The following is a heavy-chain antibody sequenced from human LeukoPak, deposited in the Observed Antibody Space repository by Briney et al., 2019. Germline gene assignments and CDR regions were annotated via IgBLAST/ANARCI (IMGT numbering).Heavy chain of an antibody. V-gene: IGHV4-59*11. J-gene: IGHJ3*02. CDR2: NYSSECT. D-gene: IGHD3-22*01. CDR1: GGFNSTLY. CDR3: ARIYYDSGAYYRRAFDI. Sequence: SEPLSLPCTLSGGFNSTLYGRWLRPPPERALVGIAYNYSSECTNSNPSHKSRVTISVDTSKIQCSLRLSSVTPADTAVYYCARIYYDSGAYYRRAFDIWGQGTMVSVSS.